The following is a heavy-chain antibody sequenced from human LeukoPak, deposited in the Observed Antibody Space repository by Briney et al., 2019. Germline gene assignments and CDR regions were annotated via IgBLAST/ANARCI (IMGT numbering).Heavy chain of an antibody. V-gene: IGHV3-30*02. CDR2: IRTDGSIK. CDR3: ARDFYQVVTSYSAFDI. D-gene: IGHD4-23*01. Sequence: GGSLRLSCAASGFTFSWFGMHWVRQAPGKGLEWVTFIRTDGSIKYYADSVKGRFTISRGNAKNSLYLQMNSLRAEDTAVYYCARDFYQVVTSYSAFDIWGQGTMATDSS. J-gene: IGHJ3*02. CDR1: GFTFSWFG.